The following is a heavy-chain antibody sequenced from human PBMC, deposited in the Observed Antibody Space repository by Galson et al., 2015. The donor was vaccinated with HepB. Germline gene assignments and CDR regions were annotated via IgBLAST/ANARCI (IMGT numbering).Heavy chain of an antibody. CDR3: ARGGSNKRYYFDY. J-gene: IGHJ4*02. D-gene: IGHD4-23*01. V-gene: IGHV1-46*01. CDR1: GYTFTRYY. CDR2: INPSGGST. Sequence: SVKVSCKASGYTFTRYYIHWVRQAPGQGLQWMAIINPSGGSTSYAQKFQGRVTMTRDTSTSTVYMELSSLRSEDTAVYYCARGGSNKRYYFDYWGQGTLVTVSS.